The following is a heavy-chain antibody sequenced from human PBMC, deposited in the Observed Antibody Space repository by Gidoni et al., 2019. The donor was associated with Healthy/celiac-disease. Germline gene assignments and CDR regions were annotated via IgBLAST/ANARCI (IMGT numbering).Heavy chain of an antibody. CDR3: ARDEDYGYWYFDL. J-gene: IGHJ2*01. V-gene: IGHV4-31*03. CDR1: GGSISSGGYY. D-gene: IGHD4-17*01. Sequence: QVQLQESCPGLVKPSQTLSLTCTVSGGSISSGGYYWRWIRQHPGKGLEWIGYIYYSGSTYYNPSLKSRVTISVDTSKNQFSQKLSSVTAADTAVYYCARDEDYGYWYFDLWGRGTLVTVSS. CDR2: IYYSGST.